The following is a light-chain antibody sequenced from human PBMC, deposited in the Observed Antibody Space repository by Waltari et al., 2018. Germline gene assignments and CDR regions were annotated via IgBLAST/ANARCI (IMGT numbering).Light chain of an antibody. V-gene: IGKV3-20*01. CDR2: GAS. Sequence: EIVLTQSPGTLSLSPGERATLSCRASQCVSRTLAWYQQKPGHAPKPRIYGASIRATGIPDRFTGSGSGTDFSLTISSLEPEDFAIYFCQHYVRLPATFGQGTKVEIK. CDR3: QHYVRLPAT. CDR1: QCVSRT. J-gene: IGKJ1*01.